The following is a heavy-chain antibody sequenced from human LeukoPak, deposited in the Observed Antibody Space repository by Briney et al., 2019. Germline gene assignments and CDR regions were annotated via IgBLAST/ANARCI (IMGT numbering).Heavy chain of an antibody. CDR1: GFTFDDYA. V-gene: IGHV3-9*03. CDR2: IRWNSGSI. CDR3: AKDMRRGGYYDFWSGYSPFDY. D-gene: IGHD3-3*01. J-gene: IGHJ4*02. Sequence: GGSLRLSCAASGFTFDDYAMHWVRQAPGKGLEWVSGIRWNSGSIGYADSVKGRFTISRDNAKNSLYLQMNSLRAEDMALYYCAKDMRRGGYYDFWSGYSPFDYWGQGTLVTVSS.